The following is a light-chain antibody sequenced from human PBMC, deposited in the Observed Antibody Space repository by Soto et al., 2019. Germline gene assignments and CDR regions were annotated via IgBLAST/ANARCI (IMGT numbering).Light chain of an antibody. CDR3: QQYNSYS. Sequence: IDITQSPTSLSASLVYKITIICRASQSSSSYLKWYQEKLGKAPKLLIYHASNLQSGVPSRFSGSGSGTEFTLTISSLQPDDFATYYCQQYNSYSFGQGTKVDI. J-gene: IGKJ1*01. V-gene: IGKV1-5*02. CDR1: QSSSSY. CDR2: HAS.